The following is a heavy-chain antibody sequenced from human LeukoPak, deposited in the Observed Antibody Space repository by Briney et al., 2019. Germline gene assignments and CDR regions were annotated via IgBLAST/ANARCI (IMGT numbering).Heavy chain of an antibody. CDR3: ARGGVGATTAYFDY. CDR2: IYHSGNT. Sequence: SETLSLTCAVSGASISSSNWWSWVRQPPGKGLEWIGEIYHSGNTNYNPSLKSRVTVSVDKSKNQFSLNLSSATAADTAIYHCARGGVGATTAYFDYWGQGTLVTVSS. V-gene: IGHV4-4*02. D-gene: IGHD1-26*01. CDR1: GASISSSNW. J-gene: IGHJ4*02.